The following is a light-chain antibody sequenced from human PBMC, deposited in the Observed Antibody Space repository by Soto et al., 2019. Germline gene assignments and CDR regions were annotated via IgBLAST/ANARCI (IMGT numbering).Light chain of an antibody. CDR2: DTS. V-gene: IGKV3-15*01. J-gene: IGKJ4*01. Sequence: EIVMTQSPATLSVSPGDRATLSCRASQSVGDTLAWYQHKPGQTPRLLIYDTSTRATGVPARFSGSRSGTEFTLTINSLQSEDFAVYYCQRYNNWPLTFGGGTKVDIK. CDR1: QSVGDT. CDR3: QRYNNWPLT.